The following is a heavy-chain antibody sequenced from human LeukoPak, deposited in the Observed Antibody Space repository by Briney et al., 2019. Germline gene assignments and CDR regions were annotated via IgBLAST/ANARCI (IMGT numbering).Heavy chain of an antibody. D-gene: IGHD2-15*01. CDR3: ARSVQRYCSGGSCYSNFSPRDY. J-gene: IGHJ4*02. V-gene: IGHV1-2*06. CDR2: INPNSGGT. Sequence: GASVKVSCKASGYTFTSYDINWVRQAPGQGLEWMGRINPNSGGTNYAQKFQGRVTMTRDTSISTAYMELSRLRSDDTAVYYCARSVQRYCSGGSCYSNFSPRDYWGQGTLVTVSS. CDR1: GYTFTSYD.